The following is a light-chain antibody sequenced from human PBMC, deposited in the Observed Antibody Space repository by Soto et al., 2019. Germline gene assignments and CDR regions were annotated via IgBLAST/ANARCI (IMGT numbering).Light chain of an antibody. J-gene: IGLJ1*01. CDR1: SGHGSYI. CDR2: LVGSGSY. CDR3: ETWDSNTRV. Sequence: QLVLTQSSSASASLGSSVKLTCALSSGHGSYIIAWHQQQPGKAPRYLMKLVGSGSYNKGSGVPDRFSGSSSGTDRYLTISNLQSEDEADYYCETWDSNTRVFGTGTKVTV. V-gene: IGLV4-60*03.